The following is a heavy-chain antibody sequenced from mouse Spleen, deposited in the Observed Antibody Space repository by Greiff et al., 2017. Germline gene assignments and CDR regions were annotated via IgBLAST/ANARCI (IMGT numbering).Heavy chain of an antibody. D-gene: IGHD1-1*02. V-gene: IGHV5-16*01. J-gene: IGHJ2*01. CDR2: INYDGSST. CDR3: AREGDGSPFDY. Sequence: EVQVVESEGGLVQPGSSMKLSCTASGFTFSDYYMAWVRQVPEKGLEWVANINYDGSSTYYLDSLKSRFIISRDNAKNILYLQMSSLKSEDTATYYCAREGDGSPFDYWGQGTTLTVSS. CDR1: GFTFSDYY.